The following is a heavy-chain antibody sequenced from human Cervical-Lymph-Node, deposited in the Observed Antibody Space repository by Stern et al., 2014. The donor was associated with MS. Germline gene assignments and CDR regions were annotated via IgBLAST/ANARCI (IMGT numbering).Heavy chain of an antibody. CDR3: SRGREFNY. D-gene: IGHD3-10*01. V-gene: IGHV4-31*11. CDR2: IYYRGST. J-gene: IGHJ4*02. CDR1: DGSLSRGAYY. Sequence: VQLVQSGPGLVKPSPTLSLPCAVSDGSLSRGAYYWHWIRPPPGKGLEWIGYIYYRGSTYYNPALKSRASISEDASTNQFSLHLSSVTAADTAVYYCSRGREFNYWGQGILVTVSS.